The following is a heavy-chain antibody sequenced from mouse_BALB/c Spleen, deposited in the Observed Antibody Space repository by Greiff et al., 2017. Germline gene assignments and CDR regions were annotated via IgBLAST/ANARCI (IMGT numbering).Heavy chain of an antibody. V-gene: IGHV1-7*01. CDR3: ARTKLGYDAGDYYAMDY. CDR2: INPSTGYT. CDR1: GYTFTSYW. Sequence: VKLMESGAELAKPGASVKMSCKASGYTFTSYWMHWVKQRPGQGLEWIGYINPSTGYTEYNQKFKDKATLTADKSSSTAYMQLSSLTSEDSAVYYCARTKLGYDAGDYYAMDYWGQGTSVTVSS. J-gene: IGHJ4*01. D-gene: IGHD2-2*01.